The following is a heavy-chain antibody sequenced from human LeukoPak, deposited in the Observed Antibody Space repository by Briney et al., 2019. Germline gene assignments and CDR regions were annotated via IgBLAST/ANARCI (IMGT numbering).Heavy chain of an antibody. CDR3: ARGVAWASYYYYGMDV. CDR1: GYTFTSYD. J-gene: IGHJ6*02. D-gene: IGHD2-15*01. Sequence: ASVKVSCTASGYTFTSYDINWVRQATGQGLEWMGWMNPNSGNTGYAQKFQGRVTMTRNTSISTAYMELSSLRSEDTAVYYCARGVAWASYYYYGMDVWGQGTTVTVSS. CDR2: MNPNSGNT. V-gene: IGHV1-8*01.